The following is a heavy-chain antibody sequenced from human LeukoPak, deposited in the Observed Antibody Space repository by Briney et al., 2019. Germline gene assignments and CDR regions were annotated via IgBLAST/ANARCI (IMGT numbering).Heavy chain of an antibody. D-gene: IGHD5-18*01. V-gene: IGHV5-51*01. Sequence: GESLKISCKGSGYSFTSYWIGWVRQMPGKGLEWMGIIYPGDSDTRYSPSFQGQVTISADKSISTAYLQWSSLKASDTAMYYCARENAGYSYGPNWFDPWGQGTLVTVSS. J-gene: IGHJ5*02. CDR3: ARENAGYSYGPNWFDP. CDR1: GYSFTSYW. CDR2: IYPGDSDT.